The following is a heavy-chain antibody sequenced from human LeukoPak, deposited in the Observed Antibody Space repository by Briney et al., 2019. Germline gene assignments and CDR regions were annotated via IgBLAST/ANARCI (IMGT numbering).Heavy chain of an antibody. CDR1: GFSFRNYG. CDR2: IWADGSKS. J-gene: IGHJ4*02. V-gene: IGHV3-33*03. Sequence: GGSLRLSCAAFGFSFRNYGMHWVRQAPGKGLEWVAVIWADGSKSIYADSVKGRFTISKDNSRSTLYLQMDSLRTEDSAVYYCATDSGASAFDYWGQGTLVSVSS. CDR3: ATDSGASAFDY. D-gene: IGHD6-25*01.